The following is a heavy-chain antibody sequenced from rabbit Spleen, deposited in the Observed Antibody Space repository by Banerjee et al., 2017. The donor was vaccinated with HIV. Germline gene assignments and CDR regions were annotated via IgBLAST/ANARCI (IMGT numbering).Heavy chain of an antibody. J-gene: IGHJ4*01. Sequence: QQQLEESGGGLVQPEGSLTLTCTASGFSFSDIYWISWVRQAPGKGLEWIAYIYTAGGSTCYASWAKGRFTIARSTSLNTVTLQMNSLTAADTAAYWCARLSSGAFNLWGPGTLVTVS. D-gene: IGHD1-1*01. CDR1: GFSFSDIYW. CDR2: IYTAGGST. CDR3: ARLSSGAFNL. V-gene: IGHV1S45*01.